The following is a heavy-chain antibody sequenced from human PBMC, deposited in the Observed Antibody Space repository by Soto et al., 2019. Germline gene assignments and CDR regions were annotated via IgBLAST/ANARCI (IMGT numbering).Heavy chain of an antibody. D-gene: IGHD1-26*01. CDR3: AREWELLY. V-gene: IGHV3-66*01. Sequence: LRLSCAASGFTVSGKYMSWVRQAPGKGLEWVSIIYSGGSTYYADSVKGRFTISRDNSKNTLYLQMNSLRAEDTAVYFCAREWELLYWGQGTLVTVSS. J-gene: IGHJ4*02. CDR1: GFTVSGKY. CDR2: IYSGGST.